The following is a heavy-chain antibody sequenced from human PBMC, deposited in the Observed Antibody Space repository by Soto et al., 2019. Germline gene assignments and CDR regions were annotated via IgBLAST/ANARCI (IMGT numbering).Heavy chain of an antibody. V-gene: IGHV3-48*02. Sequence: GGSLRLSCAASGFTFSSYSMNWVRQAPGKGLEWVSYISSSSSTIYYADSVKGRFTISRDNAKNSLYLQMNSLRDEDTAVYYCARESESSSSVSLDYWGQGTLVTVSS. CDR1: GFTFSSYS. D-gene: IGHD6-6*01. J-gene: IGHJ4*02. CDR3: ARESESSSSVSLDY. CDR2: ISSSSSTI.